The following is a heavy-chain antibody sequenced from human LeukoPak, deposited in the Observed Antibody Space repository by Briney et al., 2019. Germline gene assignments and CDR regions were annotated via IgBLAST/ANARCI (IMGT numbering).Heavy chain of an antibody. CDR2: IYYSGNT. Sequence: SETLSLTCAVSGDSISSGGYWWSWIRQYPGKGLEWIGDIYYSGNTYYNPSLKSRVTISVDTSKNQFSLRLSSVTAADTAVYYCARRGYSAYDLDYWGQGTLVTVSS. D-gene: IGHD5-12*01. V-gene: IGHV4-31*11. J-gene: IGHJ4*02. CDR3: ARRGYSAYDLDY. CDR1: GDSISSGGYW.